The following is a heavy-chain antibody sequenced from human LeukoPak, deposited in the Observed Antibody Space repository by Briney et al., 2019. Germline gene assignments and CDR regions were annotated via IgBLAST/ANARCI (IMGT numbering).Heavy chain of an antibody. V-gene: IGHV1-2*02. D-gene: IGHD3-10*01. J-gene: IGHJ4*02. CDR2: INPKSGGT. Sequence: ASVKVSCKVSGYTLTELSIHCVRQAPGQGLEWMGWINPKSGGTNYAQKFQGRVTMTRDTSINTAYMELTSLRSDDTAVYYCARVIGFGELSLGYWGQGTLVTVSS. CDR3: ARVIGFGELSLGY. CDR1: GYTLTELS.